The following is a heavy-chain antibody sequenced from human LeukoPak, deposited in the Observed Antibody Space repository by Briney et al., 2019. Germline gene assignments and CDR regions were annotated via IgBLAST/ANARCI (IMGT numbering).Heavy chain of an antibody. CDR1: GGSISSGSYY. CDR3: ARDSSSSASNWFDP. Sequence: SQTLSLTCTVSGGSISSGSYYWSWIRQPAGKGLEWIGRIYTSGSTNYNPSLKSRVTISVDTSKNQFSLKLSSVTAADTAVYYCARDSSSSASNWFDPWGQGTLVTVSS. J-gene: IGHJ5*02. V-gene: IGHV4-61*02. D-gene: IGHD6-6*01. CDR2: IYTSGST.